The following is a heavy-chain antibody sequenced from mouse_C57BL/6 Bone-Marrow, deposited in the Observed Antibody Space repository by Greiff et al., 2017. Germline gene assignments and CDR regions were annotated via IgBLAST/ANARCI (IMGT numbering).Heavy chain of an antibody. J-gene: IGHJ2*01. V-gene: IGHV14-4*01. CDR3: TGTLLPTPLDY. D-gene: IGHD5-5*01. CDR2: IDPENGDT. Sequence: EVQLQQSGAELVRPGASVKLSCTASGFNIKDDYMHWVKQRPEQGLEWIGWIDPENGDTEYASKFQGKATITADTSSNTAYLQLSSLTSEDTAVYYCTGTLLPTPLDYWGQGTTLTVSS. CDR1: GFNIKDDY.